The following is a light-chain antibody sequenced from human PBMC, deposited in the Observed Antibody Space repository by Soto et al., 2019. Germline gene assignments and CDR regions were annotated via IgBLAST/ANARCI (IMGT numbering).Light chain of an antibody. V-gene: IGKV1-13*02. J-gene: IGKJ1*01. CDR3: QQYHTDGT. CDR2: ESS. Sequence: AIQLTQSPSSLSASVGDRVTITCRASQGISTLLAWYQQKPGKAPKVLIYESSLLQSGVPSRFSGSGPGTDFTLTISSPQPDDFAAYYCQQYHTDGTFGQGTKVDIK. CDR1: QGISTL.